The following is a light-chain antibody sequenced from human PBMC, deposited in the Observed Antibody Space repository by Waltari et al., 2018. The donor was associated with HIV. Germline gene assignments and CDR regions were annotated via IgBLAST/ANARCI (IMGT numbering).Light chain of an antibody. Sequence: IVMTQSPVTLSVSPGGRVTLSCRASQTVGTYLAWYQQKTGRAPRLLIYGASIRATGIPARFSGSGSGTDFNLIISDLQPEDCALYFCHQYNNGPVCTFGQGTKVE. J-gene: IGKJ2*02. CDR1: QTVGTY. CDR3: HQYNNGPVCT. CDR2: GAS. V-gene: IGKV3D-15*03.